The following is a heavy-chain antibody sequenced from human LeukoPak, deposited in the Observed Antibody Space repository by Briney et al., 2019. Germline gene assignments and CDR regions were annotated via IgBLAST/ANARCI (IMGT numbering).Heavy chain of an antibody. CDR1: GYTFTGYY. CDR3: AGGETGGLDY. CDR2: MNPNSGNT. Sequence: ASVKVSCKASGYTFTGYYMHWVRQATEQGLEWMGWMNPNSGNTGYAQKFQGRVTMTRNTSISTAYMELSSLRSEDTAVYYCAGGETGGLDYWGQGTLVTISS. V-gene: IGHV1-8*02. D-gene: IGHD7-27*01. J-gene: IGHJ4*02.